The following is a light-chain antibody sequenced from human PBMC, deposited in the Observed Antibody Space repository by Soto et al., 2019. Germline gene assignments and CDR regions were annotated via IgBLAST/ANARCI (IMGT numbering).Light chain of an antibody. CDR1: QGISSY. J-gene: IGKJ1*01. CDR2: AAS. CDR3: QQYYSFPRT. V-gene: IGKV1D-8*01. Sequence: VIWMTQSPSLLAASTGDRATLTCRTSQGISSYLAWYQQKPGKAPKLLIYAASTLQSGVPSRFSGSGSGTDFTLTISCLQSEDVETYYCQQYYSFPRTFGQGTKVDIK.